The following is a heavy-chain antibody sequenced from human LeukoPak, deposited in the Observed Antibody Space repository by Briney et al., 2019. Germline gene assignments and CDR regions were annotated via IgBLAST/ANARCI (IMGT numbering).Heavy chain of an antibody. V-gene: IGHV3-21*01. CDR2: ISSSSSYI. J-gene: IGHJ4*02. CDR3: ARDPSPKKSAFFDY. CDR1: GFTFSSYS. Sequence: GSLRLSCAASGFTFSSYSMNWVRQAPGKGLEWVSSISSSSSYIYYADSVKGRFTISRDNAKNSLYLQMSSLRAEDTAVYYCARDPSPKKSAFFDYWGQGTLVTVSS.